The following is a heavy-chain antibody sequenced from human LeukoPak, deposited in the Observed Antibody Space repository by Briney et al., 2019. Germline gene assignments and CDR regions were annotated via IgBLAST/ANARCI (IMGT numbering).Heavy chain of an antibody. Sequence: SVKVSCKASGYTFTSYAISWVRQAPGQGLEWMGGIIPIFGTANYAQKFQGRVTITADESTSTAYMELSSLRSEDTAVYYCASAPGGHYYYYMDVWGKGTTVTVSS. CDR1: GYTFTSYA. CDR3: ASAPGGHYYYYMDV. V-gene: IGHV1-69*13. D-gene: IGHD1-14*01. CDR2: IIPIFGTA. J-gene: IGHJ6*03.